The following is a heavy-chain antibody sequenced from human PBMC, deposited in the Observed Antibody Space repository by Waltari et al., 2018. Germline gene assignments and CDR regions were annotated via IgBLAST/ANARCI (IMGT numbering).Heavy chain of an antibody. D-gene: IGHD3-10*01. CDR3: ARSAAIVVRGRYFQY. CDR2: IIGRGLT. CDR1: GGSSFSTSY. Sequence: QVQLQQWGAGLLKPSETLSLSCAVHGGSSFSTSYRNWVRQVPGKGLEWIGEIIGRGLTNYNPSRKSRVTISVDTSRNQFSLTLTSVTAADTALYYCARSAAIVVRGRYFQYWGQGTLVTVSS. J-gene: IGHJ1*01. V-gene: IGHV4-34*02.